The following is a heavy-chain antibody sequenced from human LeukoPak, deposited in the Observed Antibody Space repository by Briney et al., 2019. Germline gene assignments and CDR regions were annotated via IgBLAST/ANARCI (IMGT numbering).Heavy chain of an antibody. CDR1: GGSISSSSYY. CDR3: ARQVYGGNSVAFDI. V-gene: IGHV4-61*05. D-gene: IGHD4-23*01. Sequence: SETLSLTCTVSGGSISSSSYYWSWLRQPPGKGLEWIGYIYYSGSTNYNPSLKSRVTISVDTSKNQFSLKLSSVTAADTAVYYCARQVYGGNSVAFDIWGQGTMVTVSS. J-gene: IGHJ3*02. CDR2: IYYSGST.